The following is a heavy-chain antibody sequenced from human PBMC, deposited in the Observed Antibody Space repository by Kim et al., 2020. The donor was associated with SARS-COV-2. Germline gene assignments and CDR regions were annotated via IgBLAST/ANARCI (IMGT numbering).Heavy chain of an antibody. CDR3: ARDARGPRTGRVGLFMMDV. Sequence: ASVKVSCKASGYTFTGYYMHWVRQAPGQGLEWMGWINPNSGGTNYAQKFQGWVTMTRDTSISTAYMELSRLRSDDTAVYYCARDARGPRTGRVGLFMMDVWGQGTTVTVSS. CDR1: GYTFTGYY. D-gene: IGHD3-10*01. V-gene: IGHV1-2*04. CDR2: INPNSGGT. J-gene: IGHJ6*02.